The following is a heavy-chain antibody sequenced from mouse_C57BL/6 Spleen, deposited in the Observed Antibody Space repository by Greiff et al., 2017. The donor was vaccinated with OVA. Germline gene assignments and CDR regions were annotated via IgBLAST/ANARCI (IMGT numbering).Heavy chain of an antibody. J-gene: IGHJ4*01. CDR2: IYPGDGDT. V-gene: IGHV1-82*01. Sequence: QVQLLQSGPELVKPGASVKISCKASGYAFSSSWMNWVQQRPGKGLEWIGRIYPGDGDTNYNGKFKGKATLSADNSSSTAYMQLSSLTSEDSAVDFCASGAYYSNYIGAMDYWGQGTSVTVSS. CDR1: GYAFSSSW. CDR3: ASGAYYSNYIGAMDY. D-gene: IGHD2-5*01.